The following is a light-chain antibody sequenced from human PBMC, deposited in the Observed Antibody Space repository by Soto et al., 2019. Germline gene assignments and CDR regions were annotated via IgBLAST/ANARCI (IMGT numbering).Light chain of an antibody. CDR1: QSISDW. Sequence: DIQMTQSPSTLSASVGDRVTITCRASQSISDWLAWYQQKPWKAPKFLIYKASILESGVPSRFSGSGSGTEFTLTISSVQPDDFATYYCQYYDSYSWTFGQGTKVEIK. CDR2: KAS. V-gene: IGKV1-5*03. CDR3: QYYDSYSWT. J-gene: IGKJ1*01.